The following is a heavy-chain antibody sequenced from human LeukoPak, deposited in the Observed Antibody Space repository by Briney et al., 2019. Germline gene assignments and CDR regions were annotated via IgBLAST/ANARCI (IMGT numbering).Heavy chain of an antibody. CDR2: ISGSGGST. J-gene: IGHJ4*02. CDR1: GFTFSSYA. D-gene: IGHD3-22*01. Sequence: PGGSLRLSCAASGFTFSSYAMNWVRQAPGKGLEWVSAISGSGGSTYYADSVQGRFTISRDNFKNTLYLQMNSLRAEDTAVYYCAKPHYYDSSGYESQHWGQGTPVTVSS. CDR3: AKPHYYDSSGYESQH. V-gene: IGHV3-23*01.